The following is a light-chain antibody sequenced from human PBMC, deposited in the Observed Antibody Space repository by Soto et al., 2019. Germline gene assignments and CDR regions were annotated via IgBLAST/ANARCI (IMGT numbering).Light chain of an antibody. CDR3: QQYNNWPIT. CDR1: QSVRSN. CDR2: GAS. J-gene: IGKJ5*01. V-gene: IGKV3-15*01. Sequence: EIVMTQSPATLSVSPGERATLSCRASQSVRSNLAWYQHKPGQAPRLLIYGASTRATGIPARFSGSGSGTDFILIITSLQSEDFAVYYCQQYNNWPITFGQGTRLEIK.